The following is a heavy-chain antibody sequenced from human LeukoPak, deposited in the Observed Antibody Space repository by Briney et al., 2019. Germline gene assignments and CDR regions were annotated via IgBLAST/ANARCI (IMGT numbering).Heavy chain of an antibody. Sequence: GGSLRLSCAASGFTFSSYEMNWVRQAPGKGLEWVSYISSSGSTIYYADSVKGRFTISRDNAKNSLYLQMNSLRAEDTAVYYCARDPHTMIVVADYWGQGTLVTVSS. CDR2: ISSSGSTI. J-gene: IGHJ4*02. V-gene: IGHV3-48*03. CDR3: ARDPHTMIVVADY. CDR1: GFTFSSYE. D-gene: IGHD3-22*01.